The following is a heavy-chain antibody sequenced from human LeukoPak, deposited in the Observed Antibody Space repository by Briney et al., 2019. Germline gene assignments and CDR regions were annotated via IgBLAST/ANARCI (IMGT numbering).Heavy chain of an antibody. Sequence: GGSLRLSCAASGFTFSSYEMNWVRQAPGKGLEWVSYISSSGSTIYYADSVKGRFTISRDNAKNSLYLQMNSLRAEDTAVYYCARLWAPYCSGGSCYSGNFDYWGQGTLVTGSS. J-gene: IGHJ4*02. CDR2: ISSSGSTI. CDR1: GFTFSSYE. D-gene: IGHD2-15*01. CDR3: ARLWAPYCSGGSCYSGNFDY. V-gene: IGHV3-48*03.